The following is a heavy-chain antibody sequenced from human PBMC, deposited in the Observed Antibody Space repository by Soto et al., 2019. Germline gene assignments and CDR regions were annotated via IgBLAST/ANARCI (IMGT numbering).Heavy chain of an antibody. CDR3: ARSPTYYDYVWGSYRYNDYYYYYGMDV. D-gene: IGHD3-16*02. Sequence: GGSLRLSCAASGFTVSSNYMSWVRQAPGKGLEWVSVIYSGGSTYYADSVKGRFTISRDNSKNTLYLQMNSLRAEDTAVYHCARSPTYYDYVWGSYRYNDYYYYYGMDVWGQGTTVTVS. CDR1: GFTVSSNY. CDR2: IYSGGST. V-gene: IGHV3-53*01. J-gene: IGHJ6*02.